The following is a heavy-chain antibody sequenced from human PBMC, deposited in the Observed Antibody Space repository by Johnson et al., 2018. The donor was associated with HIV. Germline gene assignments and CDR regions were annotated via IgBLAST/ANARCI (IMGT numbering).Heavy chain of an antibody. CDR1: GFTFSSYW. Sequence: VQLVESGGGLVQPGGSLRLSCAASGFTFSSYWMSWVRQAPGKGLEWVANIKQDGSEKYYVDSVKGRFPISSDNAKNSLYLQMNSLRAEDTAVYYCATAPYYDFWSGPDAFDIWGQGTMVTVSS. V-gene: IGHV3-7*05. CDR3: ATAPYYDFWSGPDAFDI. D-gene: IGHD3-3*01. J-gene: IGHJ3*02. CDR2: IKQDGSEK.